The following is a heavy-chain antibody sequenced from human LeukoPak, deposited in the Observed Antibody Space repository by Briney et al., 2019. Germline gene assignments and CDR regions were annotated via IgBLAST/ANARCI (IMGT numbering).Heavy chain of an antibody. CDR2: IKQDGSEK. D-gene: IGHD2-2*01. J-gene: IGHJ6*02. CDR1: GFTFSSYW. V-gene: IGHV3-7*05. Sequence: PGGSLRLSCAASGFTFSSYWMSWVRQAPGKGLEWVANIKQDGSEKYYVDSVKGRFTISRDNAKNSLYLQMNSLRAEDTAVYYCARAQVVPAAKLPYYGMDVWGQGTTVIVSS. CDR3: ARAQVVPAAKLPYYGMDV.